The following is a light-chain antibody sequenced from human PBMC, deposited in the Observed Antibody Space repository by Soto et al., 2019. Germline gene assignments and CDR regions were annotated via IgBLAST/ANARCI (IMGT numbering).Light chain of an antibody. V-gene: IGLV1-40*01. CDR2: GNS. J-gene: IGLJ2*01. CDR3: HSYDSSRSGSV. CDR1: SSNIGAGYD. Sequence: QSVLTKPPSVSGAPGQWVTISCTGGSSNIGAGYDVHWYQQLPGTAPKLTIYGNSNRASGVPDRISGSKPGTSASLAITGLHDEEESDDYCHSYDSSRSGSVLGGGTPLPAL.